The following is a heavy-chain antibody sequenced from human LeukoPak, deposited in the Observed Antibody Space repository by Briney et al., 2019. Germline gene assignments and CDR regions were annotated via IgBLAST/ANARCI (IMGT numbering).Heavy chain of an antibody. Sequence: GGSLRLSCAASGFTFSGYEMNWVRQAPGKGLEWISYISSSGSTKYYADSVKGRFTISRDNAKNSVYLQMNSLSVEDTTVYYCVREGGYSYDLNAFDVWGQGTLVTVSS. CDR1: GFTFSGYE. CDR2: ISSSGSTK. D-gene: IGHD5-18*01. V-gene: IGHV3-48*03. J-gene: IGHJ3*01. CDR3: VREGGYSYDLNAFDV.